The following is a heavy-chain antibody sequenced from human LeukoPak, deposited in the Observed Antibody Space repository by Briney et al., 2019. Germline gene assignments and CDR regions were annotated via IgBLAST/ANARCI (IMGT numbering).Heavy chain of an antibody. CDR3: AKDLDVTVTSHGYYYGMDV. CDR2: IYHSGSI. D-gene: IGHD4-17*01. CDR1: GDSISNYY. V-gene: IGHV4-59*12. J-gene: IGHJ6*02. Sequence: SETLSLTCTVSGDSISNYYWSWIRQSPGKGLEWIGYIYHSGSINYKSSLKSRVTMSRDTSKNQLSLRLSSVTAADTAVYYCAKDLDVTVTSHGYYYGMDVWGQGTTVTVSS.